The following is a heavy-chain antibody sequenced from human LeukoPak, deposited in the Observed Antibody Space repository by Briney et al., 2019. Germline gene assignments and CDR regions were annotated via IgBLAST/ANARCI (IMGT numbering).Heavy chain of an antibody. CDR2: IYSGGST. CDR3: ASRGGFSYFDY. D-gene: IGHD3-10*01. Sequence: GGSLRLSCAASGFTVSSNYMSWVRQAPGKGLEWVSVIYSGGSTYYADSVKGRFTISRHNSKNTVYLQMNGLRAEDTAVYYCASRGGFSYFDYWGQGSLVTVSS. J-gene: IGHJ4*02. V-gene: IGHV3-53*04. CDR1: GFTVSSNY.